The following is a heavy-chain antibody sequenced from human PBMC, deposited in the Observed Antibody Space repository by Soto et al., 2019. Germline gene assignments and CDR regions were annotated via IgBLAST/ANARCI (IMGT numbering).Heavy chain of an antibody. D-gene: IGHD3-10*01. CDR2: IYYSGST. Sequence: QLQLQESGSGLVKPSQTLSLACAVSGASISSGDYSWSWIRQPPGRGLEWIGYIYYSGSTTYNPSLKSRLTISLDRSNNQFSLRLSSVTAADTAMYYCVGDYGLGSYRFDYWGQGILVTVSS. V-gene: IGHV4-30-2*01. CDR1: GASISSGDYS. CDR3: VGDYGLGSYRFDY. J-gene: IGHJ4*02.